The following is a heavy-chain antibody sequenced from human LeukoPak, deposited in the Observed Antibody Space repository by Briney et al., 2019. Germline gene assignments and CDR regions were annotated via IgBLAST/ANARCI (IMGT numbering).Heavy chain of an antibody. CDR1: GGSISSYY. CDR2: IYTSGST. Sequence: PSETLSLTCTVSGGSISSYYWSWIRQPPGKGLEWIGYIYTSGSTNYNPSLKSRVTISVDTSKNQFSLKLSSVTAADTAVYYCARQSTGLQLDYWGQGTLVTVSP. J-gene: IGHJ4*02. D-gene: IGHD5-24*01. V-gene: IGHV4-4*09. CDR3: ARQSTGLQLDY.